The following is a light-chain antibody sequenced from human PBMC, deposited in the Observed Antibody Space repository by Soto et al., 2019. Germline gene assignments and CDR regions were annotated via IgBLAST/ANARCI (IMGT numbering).Light chain of an antibody. CDR3: ATWDDSLSGVV. CDR1: SSNIGSNY. J-gene: IGLJ2*01. CDR2: RNN. Sequence: HSVLTQPPSASATPGQRVTISCSGSSSNIGSNYVYWYQQLPGTAPKLLIYRNNQRPSGVPDRFSGSKSGTSASLAISGLRSDDEADYYCATWDDSLSGVVFGGGTKLTVL. V-gene: IGLV1-47*01.